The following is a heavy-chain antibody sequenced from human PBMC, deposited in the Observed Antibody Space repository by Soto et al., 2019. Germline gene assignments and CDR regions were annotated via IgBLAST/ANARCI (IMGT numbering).Heavy chain of an antibody. CDR3: SRGGGIDYDY. Sequence: QVQLVQSGAEVKKPGSSVKVSCKASGGTFSSYTISWVRQAPGPGLEWMGRIIPILGIANYAQKFQGRVTITADKSTCTAYMELSSLRSEDTAVYYCSRGGGIDYDYGVQGTLVTGSS. CDR1: GGTFSSYT. V-gene: IGHV1-69*02. CDR2: IIPILGIA. J-gene: IGHJ4*02. D-gene: IGHD3-16*02.